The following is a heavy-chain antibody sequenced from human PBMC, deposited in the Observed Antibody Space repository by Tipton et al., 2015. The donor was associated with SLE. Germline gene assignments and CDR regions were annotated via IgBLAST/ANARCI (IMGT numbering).Heavy chain of an antibody. D-gene: IGHD3-10*01. CDR2: ISTYNGNT. CDR1: GYTFTSYG. CDR3: AREVYSGSYYYYYGMDV. V-gene: IGHV1-18*01. Sequence: QLVQSGAEVKKPGASVKVSCKASGYTFTSYGISWVRQAPGQGLEWMGWISTYNGNTHYAQNLQGRVTMTTYPSTSTAYMELRSLRSDDTAVYYCAREVYSGSYYYYYGMDVWGQGTTVTISS. J-gene: IGHJ6*02.